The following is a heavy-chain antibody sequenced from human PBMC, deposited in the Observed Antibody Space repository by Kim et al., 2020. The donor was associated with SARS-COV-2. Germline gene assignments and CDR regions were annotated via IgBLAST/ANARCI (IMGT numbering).Heavy chain of an antibody. CDR2: IYYSGST. V-gene: IGHV4-39*01. J-gene: IGHJ4*02. CDR3: ARRGRREGYKSLDN. D-gene: IGHD5-12*01. Sequence: SETLSLTCTVSGGSISNDTYYWGWIRQPPGKGLEWIGSIYYSGSTYYNPSLKSRVTISVDTSKNQFSLKLTSVTAADTAVYYCARRGRREGYKSLDNWGQGTLVTVSS. CDR1: GGSISNDTYY.